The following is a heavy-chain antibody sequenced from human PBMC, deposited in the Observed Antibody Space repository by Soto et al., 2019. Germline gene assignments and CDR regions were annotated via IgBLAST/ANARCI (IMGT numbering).Heavy chain of an antibody. D-gene: IGHD2-15*01. J-gene: IGHJ4*02. CDR1: GFTFSTYW. CDR2: INSEGSST. Sequence: EVQLVESGGGLVQPGGSLRLSCAASGFTFSTYWMHWVRQAPGMGLVWVSRINSEGSSTTYADSVKGRFTITRDNAKDKLYLQMNSPRAEDTAVYYRARDTRRDCSGGSCWPRPFDYWGQGSLVTVSS. CDR3: ARDTRRDCSGGSCWPRPFDY. V-gene: IGHV3-74*01.